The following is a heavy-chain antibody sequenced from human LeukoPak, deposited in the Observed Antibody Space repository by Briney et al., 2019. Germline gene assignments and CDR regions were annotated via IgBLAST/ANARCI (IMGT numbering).Heavy chain of an antibody. V-gene: IGHV3-7*01. J-gene: IGHJ4*02. CDR3: SRSLDY. Sequence: GGSLRLSCAASGFPFSDYWRDWVRQAPGKGMEWVANIKQDGSEEYYADSVKGRFTISRDNAKNSLYLQMNSLRAEDTAVYYCSRSLDYWGQGALVTVSS. CDR2: IKQDGSEE. CDR1: GFPFSDYW.